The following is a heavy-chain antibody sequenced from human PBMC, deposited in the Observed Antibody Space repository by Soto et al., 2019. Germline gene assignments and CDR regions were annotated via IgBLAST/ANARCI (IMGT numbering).Heavy chain of an antibody. V-gene: IGHV1-69*06. Sequence: SVNVSCKASGGTFSSYAISWVRQAPGQGLEWMGGIIPIFGTANYAQKFQGRVTITADKSTSTAYMELSSLRSEDTAVYYCASGKRYYDFWIGYYRAGDGREYYYGMDVWGQGTTVTVSS. CDR2: IIPIFGTA. J-gene: IGHJ6*02. CDR3: ASGKRYYDFWIGYYRAGDGREYYYGMDV. CDR1: GGTFSSYA. D-gene: IGHD3-3*01.